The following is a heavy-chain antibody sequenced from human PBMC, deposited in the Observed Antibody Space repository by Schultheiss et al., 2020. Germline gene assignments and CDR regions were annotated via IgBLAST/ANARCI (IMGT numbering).Heavy chain of an antibody. D-gene: IGHD3-10*01. J-gene: IGHJ5*02. CDR2: ISAYNGNT. CDR3: ARVRRVTMVRGVPPHNCFDP. CDR1: GYTFTSYG. Sequence: ASVKVSCKASGYTFTSYGISWVRQAPGQGLEWMGWISAYNGNTNYAQKLQGRVTMTTDTSTSTAYMELRSLRSDDTAVYYCARVRRVTMVRGVPPHNCFDPCGEGTLVTVSS. V-gene: IGHV1-18*01.